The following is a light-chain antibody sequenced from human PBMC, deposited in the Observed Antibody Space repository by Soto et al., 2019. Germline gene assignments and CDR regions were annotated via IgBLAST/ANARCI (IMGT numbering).Light chain of an antibody. J-gene: IGKJ4*01. Sequence: MSQDPASGRATKRDRVTITCRASQGISNWLAWYQQKPGKAPKLLMYAASGLPSGVPSRFSGSGSGTDFTITISSLQPQDFAPYYCPQADYLPPTFGAGTKVDIK. CDR2: AAS. CDR1: QGISNW. CDR3: PQADYLPPT. V-gene: IGKV1-12*01.